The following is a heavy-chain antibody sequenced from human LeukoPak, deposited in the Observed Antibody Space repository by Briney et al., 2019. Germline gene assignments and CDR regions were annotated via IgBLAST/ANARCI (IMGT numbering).Heavy chain of an antibody. D-gene: IGHD1-26*01. Sequence: GGSLRLSCAASGFTFDDYAMHWVRQAPGKGLEWVSGISWNSGSIGYADSVKGRFTISRDNAKNSLYLQMNSLRAEDTALYYCAKDVGSYSRFFDYWGQGTLVTVSS. V-gene: IGHV3-9*01. CDR1: GFTFDDYA. J-gene: IGHJ4*02. CDR3: AKDVGSYSRFFDY. CDR2: ISWNSGSI.